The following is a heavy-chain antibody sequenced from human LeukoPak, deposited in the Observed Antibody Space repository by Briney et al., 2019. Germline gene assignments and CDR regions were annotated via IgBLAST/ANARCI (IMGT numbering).Heavy chain of an antibody. Sequence: GGSLRLSCAASGFTFSSYAMNWARQAPGKGLEWVSTITGSGGDTYYADSVKGRFTISRDNSKNTLYLQTNSLRAEDTAIYYCAKDPYVGGGYHFDSWGQGSLVTVSS. J-gene: IGHJ4*02. CDR2: ITGSGGDT. D-gene: IGHD3-22*01. V-gene: IGHV3-23*01. CDR1: GFTFSSYA. CDR3: AKDPYVGGGYHFDS.